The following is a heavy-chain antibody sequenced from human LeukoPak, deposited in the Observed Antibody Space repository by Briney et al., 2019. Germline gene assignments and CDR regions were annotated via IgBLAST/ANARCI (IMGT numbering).Heavy chain of an antibody. CDR3: ARGGNNWNPLSDY. V-gene: IGHV4-34*01. D-gene: IGHD1-20*01. J-gene: IGHJ4*02. CDR1: GGSFSGYY. CDR2: TNHSGST. Sequence: SETLSLTCAVYGGSFSGYYWSWIRQPPGKGLEWIGETNHSGSTNYNPSLKSRVTISVDTSKNQFSLKLSSVTAADTAVYYCARGGNNWNPLSDYWGQGTLVTVSS.